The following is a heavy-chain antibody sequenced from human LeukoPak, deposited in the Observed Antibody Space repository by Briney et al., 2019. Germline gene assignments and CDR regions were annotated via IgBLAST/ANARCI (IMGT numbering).Heavy chain of an antibody. CDR3: ARELWFGEHGDY. Sequence: ASVKVSCKASGYTFTGYYMHWVRQAPGQGLGWMGWINPNSGGTNYAQKFQGRVTMTRDTSISTAYMELSRLRSDDTAVYYCARELWFGEHGDYWGQGTLVTVSS. V-gene: IGHV1-2*02. J-gene: IGHJ4*02. CDR2: INPNSGGT. CDR1: GYTFTGYY. D-gene: IGHD3-10*01.